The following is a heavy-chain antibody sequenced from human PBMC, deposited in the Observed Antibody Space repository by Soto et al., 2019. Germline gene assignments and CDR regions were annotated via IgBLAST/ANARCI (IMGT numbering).Heavy chain of an antibody. D-gene: IGHD4-17*01. CDR1: GFTVSSNY. CDR3: ARVPHYGAFLGMDV. J-gene: IGHJ6*04. Sequence: GESLKISCAASGFTVSSNYMRWVRQAPGKGLEWVSVIYSGGSTYYADSVKGRFTISRDNSKNTLYLQMNSLRAEDTAVYYCARVPHYGAFLGMDVWGKGTTVTVSS. V-gene: IGHV3-53*01. CDR2: IYSGGST.